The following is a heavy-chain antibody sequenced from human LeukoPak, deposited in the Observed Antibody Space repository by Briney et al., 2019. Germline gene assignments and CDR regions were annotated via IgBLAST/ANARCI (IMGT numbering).Heavy chain of an antibody. CDR3: ARFDPAAIGALDI. J-gene: IGHJ3*02. CDR1: GGSISSYY. Sequence: LSETLSLTCTVSGGSISSYYWSWIRQPPGKGLEWIGYIYYSGSTNYNPSLKSRVTISVDTSKNQFSLKLSSVTAADTAVYYCARFDPAAIGALDIWGQGTMVTVSS. CDR2: IYYSGST. D-gene: IGHD2-2*01. V-gene: IGHV4-59*01.